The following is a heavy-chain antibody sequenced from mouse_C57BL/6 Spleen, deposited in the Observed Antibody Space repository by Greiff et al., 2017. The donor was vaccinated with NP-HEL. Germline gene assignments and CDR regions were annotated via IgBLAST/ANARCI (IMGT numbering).Heavy chain of an antibody. J-gene: IGHJ2*01. V-gene: IGHV1-81*01. CDR1: GYTFTSYG. Sequence: QVQLQQSGAELARPGASVKLSCKASGYTFTSYGISWVKQRTGQGLEWIGEIYPRSGNTYYNEKFKGKATLTADKSSSTAYMGLRSLTSEDSAVYFCARWVYSNYDDYWGQGTTLTVSS. CDR3: ARWVYSNYDDY. CDR2: IYPRSGNT. D-gene: IGHD2-5*01.